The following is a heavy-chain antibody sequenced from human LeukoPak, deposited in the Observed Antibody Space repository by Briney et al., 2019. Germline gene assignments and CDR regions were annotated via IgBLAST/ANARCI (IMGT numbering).Heavy chain of an antibody. CDR1: GFTFSSYA. CDR2: ISYDGSNK. CDR3: AREVQGVGGAFDI. J-gene: IGHJ3*02. D-gene: IGHD2-15*01. Sequence: HSGRSLRLSCAASGFTFSSYAMHWVRQAPGKGLEWVAVISYDGSNKYYADSVKGRFTISRDNSKNTLYLQMNSLRAEDTAVYYCAREVQGVGGAFDIWGQGTMVTVSS. V-gene: IGHV3-30-3*01.